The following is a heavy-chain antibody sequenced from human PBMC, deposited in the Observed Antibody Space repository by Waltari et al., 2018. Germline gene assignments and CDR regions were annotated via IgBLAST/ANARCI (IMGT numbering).Heavy chain of an antibody. CDR2: IYYSGST. J-gene: IGHJ6*03. CDR1: GGSISSYY. D-gene: IGHD2-2*01. V-gene: IGHV4-59*01. CDR3: ARVVPVAGAYYYYYYMDV. Sequence: QVQLQESGPGLVKPSETLSLTCTVPGGSISSYYWSRILPPPGKGLEWIGYIYYSGSTNYNPSLKSRITISVDTSKNQFSLKLSSVTAADTAVYYCARVVPVAGAYYYYYYMDVWGKGTTVTISS.